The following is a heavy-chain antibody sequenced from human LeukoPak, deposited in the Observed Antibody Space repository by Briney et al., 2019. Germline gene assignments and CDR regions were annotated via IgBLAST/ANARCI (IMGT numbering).Heavy chain of an antibody. CDR3: ARDKMISRAFDI. CDR1: GFTFSSYS. V-gene: IGHV3-21*01. D-gene: IGHD3-22*01. J-gene: IGHJ3*02. CDR2: ISSSSSYI. Sequence: PGGSLTLSCAASGFTFSSYSMNWVRQAPGKGLEWVSSISSSSSYIYYTDSVKGRFTISRDNSKNTLYLQMNSLRAEDTAVYYCARDKMISRAFDIWGQGTMVTVSS.